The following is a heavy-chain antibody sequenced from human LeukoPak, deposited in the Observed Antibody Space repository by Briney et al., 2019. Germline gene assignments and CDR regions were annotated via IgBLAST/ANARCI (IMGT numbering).Heavy chain of an antibody. Sequence: QSGGSLRLSCAASGFTFSSYAMSWVRQAPGKGLEWVSAISGSGGSTYYADSVKGRFTISRDNSKNTLYLQMNSLRAEDTAVYYCAKDGRYCSSTSCYWWGQGTLVTVSS. V-gene: IGHV3-23*01. CDR2: ISGSGGST. CDR1: GFTFSSYA. J-gene: IGHJ4*02. D-gene: IGHD2-2*01. CDR3: AKDGRYCSSTSCYW.